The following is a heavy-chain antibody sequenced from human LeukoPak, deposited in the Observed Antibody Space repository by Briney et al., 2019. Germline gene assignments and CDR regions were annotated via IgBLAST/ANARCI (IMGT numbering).Heavy chain of an antibody. CDR2: IYSGGST. V-gene: IGHV3-53*01. J-gene: IGHJ5*02. CDR3: ARDTMVRGYDP. D-gene: IGHD3-10*01. CDR1: ELTVSSNY. Sequence: GGSLRLSCAASELTVSSNYMSWVRQAPGKGLEWVSVIYSGGSTYYADSVKGRFTISRDNSKNTLYLQMNSLRAGDTAVYYCARDTMVRGYDPWGQGTLVTVSS.